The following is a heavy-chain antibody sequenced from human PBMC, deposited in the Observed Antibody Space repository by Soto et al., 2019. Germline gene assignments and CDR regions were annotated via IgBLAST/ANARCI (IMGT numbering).Heavy chain of an antibody. CDR3: ARALADTAMVMVVSPYGMDV. Sequence: LSLTCTVSGGSISSGGYYWSWIRQHPGKGLEWIGYIYYSGSTYYNPSLKSRVTISVDTSKNQFSLKLSSVTAADTAVYYCARALADTAMVMVVSPYGMDVWGQGTTVTVSS. CDR1: GGSISSGGYY. J-gene: IGHJ6*02. CDR2: IYYSGST. D-gene: IGHD5-18*01. V-gene: IGHV4-31*03.